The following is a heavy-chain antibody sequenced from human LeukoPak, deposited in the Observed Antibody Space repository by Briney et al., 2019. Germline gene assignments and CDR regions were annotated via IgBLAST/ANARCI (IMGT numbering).Heavy chain of an antibody. Sequence: PGGSLRLSCAASGFTFSDYYMSWIRQAPGKGLEWVSYISSSGSTIYYADSVKGRFTISRDNAKNSLYLQMNSLRAEDTAVYYCAKDPANSGSQRLNLYYYYYYMDVWGKGTTVTVSS. CDR3: AKDPANSGSQRLNLYYYYYYMDV. CDR1: GFTFSDYY. V-gene: IGHV3-11*04. J-gene: IGHJ6*03. CDR2: ISSSGSTI. D-gene: IGHD1-26*01.